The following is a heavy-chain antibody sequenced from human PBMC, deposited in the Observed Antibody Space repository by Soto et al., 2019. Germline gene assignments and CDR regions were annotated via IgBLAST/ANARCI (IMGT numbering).Heavy chain of an antibody. CDR1: GGSFSAYY. J-gene: IGHJ4*02. CDR2: INHSGST. V-gene: IGHV4-34*01. D-gene: IGHD6-6*01. CDR3: ARTSRFEY. Sequence: QVLLQQWGAGLLKPSETLSLTCAVYGGSFSAYYWSWIRQPPGKGLEWIGQINHSGSTNYNPSLKSRVTISVDTSKNQFSLKLNSVTAADTAVYYCARTSRFEYWGQGTLVTVS.